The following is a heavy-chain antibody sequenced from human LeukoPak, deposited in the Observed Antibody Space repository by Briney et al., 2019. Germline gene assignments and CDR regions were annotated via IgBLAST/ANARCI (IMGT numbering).Heavy chain of an antibody. CDR2: ISGSGGSA. Sequence: GGSLRLSCAASGFTFSSYGMSWVRQAPGKGLEWVSSISGSGGSAYYADSVKGRFTISRDNSKNTLYLQMNSLRAEDTAVYYCAKSDLTFSYGNFDYWGQGTLVTVSS. D-gene: IGHD5-18*01. CDR3: AKSDLTFSYGNFDY. CDR1: GFTFSSYG. V-gene: IGHV3-23*01. J-gene: IGHJ4*02.